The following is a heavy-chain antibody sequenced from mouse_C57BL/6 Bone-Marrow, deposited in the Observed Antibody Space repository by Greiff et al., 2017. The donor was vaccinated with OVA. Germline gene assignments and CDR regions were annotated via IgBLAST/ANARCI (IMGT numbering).Heavy chain of an antibody. CDR3: ARDYEDAMDY. D-gene: IGHD2-3*01. V-gene: IGHV5-4*01. CDR1: GFTFSSYA. Sequence: DVMLVESGGGLVKPGGSLKLSCAASGFTFSSYAMSWVRQTPEKRLEWVATISDGGSYTYYPDNVKGRFTISRDNAKNNLYLQMSHLKSEDTAMYYCARDYEDAMDYWGQGTSVTVSS. CDR2: ISDGGSYT. J-gene: IGHJ4*01.